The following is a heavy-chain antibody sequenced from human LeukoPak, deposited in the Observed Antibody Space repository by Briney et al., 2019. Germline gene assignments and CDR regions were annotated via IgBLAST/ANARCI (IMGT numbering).Heavy chain of an antibody. CDR2: ISSSGSTI. CDR3: TRDLDGSGSYNWFDP. V-gene: IGHV3-48*03. D-gene: IGHD3-10*01. Sequence: PGGSLRLSCSASGFTFSSYEMNWVRQAPGKGLEWVSYISSSGSTIYYADSVKGGFTISRDNAKHSLYLQMNSLRAEDTAVYYCTRDLDGSGSYNWFDPWGQGTLVTVSS. CDR1: GFTFSSYE. J-gene: IGHJ5*02.